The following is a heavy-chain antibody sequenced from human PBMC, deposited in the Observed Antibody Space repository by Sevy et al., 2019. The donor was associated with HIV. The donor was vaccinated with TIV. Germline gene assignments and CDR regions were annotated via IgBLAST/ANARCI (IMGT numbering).Heavy chain of an antibody. CDR3: ARAVPATDAFDI. V-gene: IGHV3-21*01. CDR1: GFTFSSYP. Sequence: GGSLRLSCAASGFTFSSYPMHWVRQAPGKGLEWVSSISGLSNYIYYADSVKGRFSISRDNTKNSVYLQMNSLRGEDTAVCYCARAVPATDAFDIWGQGTLVTVSS. J-gene: IGHJ3*02. D-gene: IGHD6-19*01. CDR2: ISGLSNYI.